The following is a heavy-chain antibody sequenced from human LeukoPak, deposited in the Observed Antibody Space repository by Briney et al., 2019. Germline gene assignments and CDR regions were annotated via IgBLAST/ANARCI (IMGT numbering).Heavy chain of an antibody. CDR2: IYYSGST. D-gene: IGHD5-24*01. CDR3: ARHGDGYNRYYFDY. CDR1: GGSISSYY. J-gene: IGHJ4*02. V-gene: IGHV4-59*08. Sequence: SETLSLTCTVSGGSISSYYWSWIRQPPGKGLEWIGYIYYSGSTNYNPSFKSRVTISVDTSKNQFSLKLSSVTAADTAVYYCARHGDGYNRYYFDYWGQGTLVTVSS.